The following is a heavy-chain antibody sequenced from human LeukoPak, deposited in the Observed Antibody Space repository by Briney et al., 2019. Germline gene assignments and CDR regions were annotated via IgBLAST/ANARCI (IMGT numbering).Heavy chain of an antibody. D-gene: IGHD3-16*01. J-gene: IGHJ4*02. CDR2: IFNTGST. V-gene: IGHV4-59*01. Sequence: RPSETLSLTCTVSGGSMNNYHWGWIRQPPGRGLEWIGYIFNTGSTNYNPSLKSRVTISIDTSKNQFSLRLSSVTAADAAVYYCARGWGYFDYWGQGSLVTVSS. CDR3: ARGWGYFDY. CDR1: GGSMNNYH.